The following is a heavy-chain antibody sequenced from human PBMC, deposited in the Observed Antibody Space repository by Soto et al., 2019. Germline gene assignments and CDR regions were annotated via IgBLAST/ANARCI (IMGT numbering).Heavy chain of an antibody. J-gene: IGHJ6*02. Sequence: QVQLQQWGAGLLKPSETLSLTCAVYGGSFSGYYWSWIRQPPGKGLEWIGEINHSGSTNYNPSLKSRVTISVDTSKNQFSLKLSSVTAADTAVYYCARHHEYGDRPNYYYYGMDVWGQGTTFTVSS. CDR2: INHSGST. D-gene: IGHD4-17*01. V-gene: IGHV4-34*01. CDR1: GGSFSGYY. CDR3: ARHHEYGDRPNYYYYGMDV.